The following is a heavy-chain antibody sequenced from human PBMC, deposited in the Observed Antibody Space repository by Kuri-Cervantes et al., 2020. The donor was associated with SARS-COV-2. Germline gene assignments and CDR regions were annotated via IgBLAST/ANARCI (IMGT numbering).Heavy chain of an antibody. CDR3: ARDGLGTVTMDYYSYGMDV. CDR1: EFTSSSYA. Sequence: GGSLRPSCAASEFTSSSYAIHWVRQAPGKGLEWGAVISYEGSNKYYADSLKGRFTISRDNSTNALYLQMNSLRAEDTAVYYCARDGLGTVTMDYYSYGMDVWGQGTTVTVSS. J-gene: IGHJ6*02. D-gene: IGHD4-11*01. CDR2: ISYEGSNK. V-gene: IGHV3-30-3*01.